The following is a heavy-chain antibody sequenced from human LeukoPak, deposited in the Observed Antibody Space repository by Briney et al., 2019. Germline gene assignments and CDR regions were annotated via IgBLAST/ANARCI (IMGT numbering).Heavy chain of an antibody. CDR3: AREAAAGTISSVDAFDI. CDR1: GFTFGDYA. Sequence: GGSLRLSCTASGFTFGDYAMSWVRQPPGKGLEWVSSIFPSGGEIHYADSVRGRFTISRDNSKSTLSLQMNSLRAEDTAVYYCAREAAAGTISSVDAFDIWGQGTMVTVSS. J-gene: IGHJ3*02. D-gene: IGHD6-13*01. V-gene: IGHV3-23*01. CDR2: IFPSGGEI.